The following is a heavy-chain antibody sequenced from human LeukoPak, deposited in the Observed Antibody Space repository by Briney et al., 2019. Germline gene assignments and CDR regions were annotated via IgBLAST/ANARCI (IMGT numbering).Heavy chain of an antibody. CDR2: IIPIFGTA. D-gene: IGHD2-15*01. J-gene: IGHJ5*02. CDR1: GGTFISYA. CDR3: ARGRRGDYCSGGSCYSGRFDP. V-gene: IGHV1-69*01. Sequence: SVKVSCKASGGTFISYAISWVRQAPGQGLEWMGGIIPIFGTANYAQKFQGRVTITADESTSTAYMELSSPRSEDTAVYYCARGRRGDYCSGGSCYSGRFDPWGQGTLVTVSS.